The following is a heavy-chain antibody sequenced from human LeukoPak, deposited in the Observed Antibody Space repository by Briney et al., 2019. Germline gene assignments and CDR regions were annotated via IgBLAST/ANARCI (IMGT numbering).Heavy chain of an antibody. CDR2: ISYDGSNK. D-gene: IGHD3-22*01. CDR3: TRGGSLVSGYYLLHYYYYGMDV. J-gene: IGHJ6*02. CDR1: GFTFSSYA. V-gene: IGHV3-30-3*01. Sequence: GGSLRLSCAASGFTFSSYAMHWGRQAPGKGLEWVAVISYDGSNKYYADSVKGRFTISRDNSKNTLYLQMNSLRAEDTAVYYCTRGGSLVSGYYLLHYYYYGMDVWGQGTTVTVSS.